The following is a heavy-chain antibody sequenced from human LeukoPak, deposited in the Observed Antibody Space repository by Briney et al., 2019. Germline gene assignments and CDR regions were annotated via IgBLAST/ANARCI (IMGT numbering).Heavy chain of an antibody. J-gene: IGHJ6*03. CDR2: ISSSGNSI. CDR3: ARDLSPRYDFWVYYYYMDV. V-gene: IGHV3-48*04. Sequence: GGSLRLSCAASGFTFSSYAMSWVRQAPGKGLEWVSYISSSGNSIYYADSVKGRFTISRDNAKNSLYLQMNSLRAEDTAVYYCARDLSPRYDFWVYYYYMDVWGKGTTVTVSS. D-gene: IGHD3-3*01. CDR1: GFTFSSYA.